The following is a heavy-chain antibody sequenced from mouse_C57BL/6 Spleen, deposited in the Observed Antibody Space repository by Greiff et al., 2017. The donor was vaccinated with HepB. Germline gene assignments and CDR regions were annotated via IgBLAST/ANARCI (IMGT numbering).Heavy chain of an antibody. Sequence: QVQLKQSGPELVKPGASVKISCKASGYAFSSSWMNWVKQRPGKGLEWIGRIYPGDGDTNYNGKFKGKATLTADKSSSTAYMQLSSLTSEDSAVYFCARTYDYDGPAWFAYWGQGTLVTVSA. V-gene: IGHV1-82*01. D-gene: IGHD2-4*01. J-gene: IGHJ3*01. CDR3: ARTYDYDGPAWFAY. CDR2: IYPGDGDT. CDR1: GYAFSSSW.